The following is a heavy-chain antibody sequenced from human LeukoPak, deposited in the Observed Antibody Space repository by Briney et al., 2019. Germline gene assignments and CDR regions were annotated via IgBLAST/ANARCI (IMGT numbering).Heavy chain of an antibody. V-gene: IGHV3-9*01. D-gene: IGHD2-2*01. Sequence: TGRSLRLSCAGSGFSFDDYAMHWVRQAPGKGLEWVSYISWNSGSISYADSVKGRFTISRDNAKNSLYLQMNSLRAEDTALYYCAKDDCTAISCSGGGMDVWGQGTPVTVSS. CDR1: GFSFDDYA. J-gene: IGHJ6*02. CDR3: AKDDCTAISCSGGGMDV. CDR2: ISWNSGSI.